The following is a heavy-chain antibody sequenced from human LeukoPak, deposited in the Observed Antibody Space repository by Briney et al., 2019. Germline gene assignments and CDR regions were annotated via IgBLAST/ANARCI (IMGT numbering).Heavy chain of an antibody. V-gene: IGHV1-69*04. CDR1: GGTFSSYA. Sequence: GSSVKVSCKASGGTFSSYAISWVRQAPGQGLEWMGRIIPILGIANYAQKFQGRVTITADKSTSTAYMELSSLRSEDTAVYYCARVYCSSTSCPHGYFDYWGQGPRSPSPQ. D-gene: IGHD2-2*01. CDR2: IIPILGIA. CDR3: ARVYCSSTSCPHGYFDY. J-gene: IGHJ4*03.